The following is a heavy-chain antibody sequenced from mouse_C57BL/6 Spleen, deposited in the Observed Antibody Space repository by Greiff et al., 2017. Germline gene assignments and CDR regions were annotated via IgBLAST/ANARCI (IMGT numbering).Heavy chain of an antibody. CDR1: GYTFTSYW. V-gene: IGHV1-52*01. D-gene: IGHD2-3*01. CDR3: AREEDGYPSYAMDY. J-gene: IGHJ4*01. Sequence: HVQLQQPGAELVRPGSSVKLSCKASGYTFTSYWMHWVKQRPIQGLEWIGNIDPSDSETHYNQKFKDKATLTVDKSSSTAYMQLSSLTSEDSAVYYCAREEDGYPSYAMDYWGQGTSVTVSS. CDR2: IDPSDSET.